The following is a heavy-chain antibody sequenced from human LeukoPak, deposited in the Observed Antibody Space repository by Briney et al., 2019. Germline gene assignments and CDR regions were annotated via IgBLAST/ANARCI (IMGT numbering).Heavy chain of an antibody. D-gene: IGHD1-14*01. Sequence: PSETLSLTCTVSGGSISGYYWSWIRQPAGKGLEWIGRIYTSDIVNYNPSLMSRITMSVDTSKNQFSLKLNSVTAADTAVYYCARVARGSITHLDYWGQGTLVTVSS. CDR3: ARVARGSITHLDY. CDR1: GGSISGYY. J-gene: IGHJ4*02. CDR2: IYTSDIV. V-gene: IGHV4-4*07.